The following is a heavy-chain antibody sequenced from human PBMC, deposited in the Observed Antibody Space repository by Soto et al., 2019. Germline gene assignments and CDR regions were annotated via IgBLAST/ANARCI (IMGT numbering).Heavy chain of an antibody. CDR1: GGSISSSNW. V-gene: IGHV4-4*02. J-gene: IGHJ6*02. Sequence: QVQLQESGPGLVKPSGTLSLTCAVSGGSISSSNWWSWVRQPPGKGLEWIGGIYYRGSTKYNPSLKSRVTISVDKSKNQSSLKLSSVTAADTAGYYCAIARSCRLRCYGVYVCGQGTTVTVS. CDR3: AIARSCRLRCYGVYV. CDR2: IYYRGST.